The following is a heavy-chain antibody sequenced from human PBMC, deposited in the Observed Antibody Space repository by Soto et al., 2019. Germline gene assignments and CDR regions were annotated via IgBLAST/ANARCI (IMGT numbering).Heavy chain of an antibody. J-gene: IGHJ4*02. CDR3: AKEGHDILTGYYAH. V-gene: IGHV3-23*01. Sequence: SLRLSCAASGFTFSSYAMSWVRQAPGKGLEWVSAISGSGGSTYYADSVKGRFTISRDNSKNTLFLQMNSLRAEDTAVYYCAKEGHDILTGYYAHWGQGTLVTVSS. D-gene: IGHD3-9*01. CDR2: ISGSGGST. CDR1: GFTFSSYA.